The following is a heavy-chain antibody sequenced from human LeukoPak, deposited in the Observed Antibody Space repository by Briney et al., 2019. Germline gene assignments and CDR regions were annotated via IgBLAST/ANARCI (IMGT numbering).Heavy chain of an antibody. CDR1: GGSVAPYY. J-gene: IGHJ3*02. V-gene: IGHV4-59*02. CDR3: ARDDSDYDDAFLI. Sequence: PPETLSLTCSVSGGSVAPYYWNCIRQSPRKGLEWIGYIHYSGSTKNNPSLESRVTISVDPSRNQFSLKLNSVTAADTAVYYCARDDSDYDDAFLIWGQGTMVSVSS. CDR2: IHYSGST. D-gene: IGHD5-12*01.